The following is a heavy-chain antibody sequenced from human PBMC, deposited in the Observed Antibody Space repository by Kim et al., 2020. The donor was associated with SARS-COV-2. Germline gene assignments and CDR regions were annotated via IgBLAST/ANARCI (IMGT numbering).Heavy chain of an antibody. CDR3: ARSFLLAMADF. CDR1: GYTFTSYA. CDR2: INTNNGNP. Sequence: ASVKVSCKTSGYTFTSYAINWVRQAPGQGLEWMGWINTNNGNPTYAPGLTGHHVFSFDTSLNTAYLQISSLKAEDTAVYYCARSFLLAMADFWGQGTLVTVSS. D-gene: IGHD5-18*01. V-gene: IGHV7-4-1*02. J-gene: IGHJ4*02.